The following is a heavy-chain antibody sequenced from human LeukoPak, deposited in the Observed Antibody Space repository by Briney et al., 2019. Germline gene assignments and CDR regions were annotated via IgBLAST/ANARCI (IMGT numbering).Heavy chain of an antibody. CDR1: GYSISSGYY. V-gene: IGHV4-38-2*02. J-gene: IGHJ4*02. CDR2: IHHSGST. Sequence: SETLSLTCSVTGYSISSGYYWGWIRQPPGKGLEWIGNIHHSGSTYYNPSLKSRVTISVDKSKNQFSLKLSSVTAADTAVYYCATQPYSSSWFDYWGQGTLVTVSS. D-gene: IGHD6-13*01. CDR3: ATQPYSSSWFDY.